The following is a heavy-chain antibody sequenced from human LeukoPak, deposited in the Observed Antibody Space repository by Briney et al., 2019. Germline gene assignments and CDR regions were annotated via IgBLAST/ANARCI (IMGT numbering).Heavy chain of an antibody. CDR3: ARSFTIVGVVIKTLPGDV. V-gene: IGHV4-59*01. CDR2: IYYSGST. Sequence: SETLSLTCTVSGGSISSYYWSWIRQPPGKGLEWIGYIYYSGSTNYNPSLKSRVTISVDTSKNQFSLKLSSVTAADTAVYYCARSFTIVGVVIKTLPGDVWGKGTTVTVSS. D-gene: IGHD3-3*01. CDR1: GGSISSYY. J-gene: IGHJ6*04.